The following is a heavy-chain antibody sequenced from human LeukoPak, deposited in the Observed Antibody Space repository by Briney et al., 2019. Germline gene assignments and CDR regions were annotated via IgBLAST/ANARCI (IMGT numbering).Heavy chain of an antibody. CDR1: GFSFNDYA. CDR3: ARDSRGAYWGGVDY. V-gene: IGHV3-23*01. Sequence: PGGSLRLSCAASGFSFNDYAMSWVRQAPGKGLEWVSSISGDGGSTYYADSVKGRFTISRDNAKNSLYLQMNSLRAEDTAVYYCARDSRGAYWGGVDYWGQGTLVTVSS. J-gene: IGHJ4*02. CDR2: ISGDGGST. D-gene: IGHD3-10*01.